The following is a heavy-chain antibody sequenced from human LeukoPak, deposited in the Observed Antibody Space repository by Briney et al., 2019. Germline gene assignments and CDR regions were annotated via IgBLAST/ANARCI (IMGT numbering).Heavy chain of an antibody. CDR3: VAVAGTAPSSDY. J-gene: IGHJ4*02. CDR2: ISSSSSYI. CDR1: GFTFSRHG. Sequence: GGSLRLSCAPSGFTFSRHGMNWVRQAPGKGLEWVSSISSSSSYIYYADSVKGRFTISRDNAKNSLYLQMNSLRAEDRAVYYCVAVAGTAPSSDYWGQRTLVTVSS. D-gene: IGHD6-19*01. V-gene: IGHV3-21*01.